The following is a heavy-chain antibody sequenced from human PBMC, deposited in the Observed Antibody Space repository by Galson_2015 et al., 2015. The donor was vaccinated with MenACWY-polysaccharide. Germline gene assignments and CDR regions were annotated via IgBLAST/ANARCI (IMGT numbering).Heavy chain of an antibody. V-gene: IGHV3-30*04. J-gene: IGHJ6*03. D-gene: IGHD1-1*01. Sequence: SLRLSCAASGFSFHNYAIHWVRQVPGKGLDWVTLISDDGTKKYYADSVKGRFTISRDNSKRMVYLEMNRLRPEDTAVYSCARDPCSSHNCVTYYPYYMDVWGKGTPVAV. CDR2: ISDDGTKK. CDR3: ARDPCSSHNCVTYYPYYMDV. CDR1: GFSFHNYA.